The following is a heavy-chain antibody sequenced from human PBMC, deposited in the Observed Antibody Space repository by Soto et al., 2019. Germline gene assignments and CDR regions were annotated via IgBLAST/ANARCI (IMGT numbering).Heavy chain of an antibody. CDR1: GFTFSSYG. D-gene: IGHD1-1*01. J-gene: IGHJ4*02. V-gene: IGHV3-30*03. Sequence: GGSLRLSCAASGFTFSSYGMHWVRQAPGKGLEWVAVISYDGSNKYYADSVKGRFTISRDNAKNSLYLQMNSLRAEDTAVYYCARDDMPGTSDYWGQGTLVTVSS. CDR3: ARDDMPGTSDY. CDR2: ISYDGSNK.